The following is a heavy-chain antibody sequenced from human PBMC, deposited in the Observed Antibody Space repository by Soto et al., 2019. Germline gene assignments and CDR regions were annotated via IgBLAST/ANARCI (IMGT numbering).Heavy chain of an antibody. CDR1: GYTFTSYD. Sequence: ASVKVSCKASGYTFTSYDMHWVRQAPGQGLEWMGIINPSGGSTSYAQKFQGRVTMTRDTSTSTVYMELSSLRSEDTAVYYCARVNIGTPYYYYYGMDVWGQGTTVTVSS. CDR2: INPSGGST. V-gene: IGHV1-46*01. CDR3: ARVNIGTPYYYYYGMDV. D-gene: IGHD3-10*01. J-gene: IGHJ6*02.